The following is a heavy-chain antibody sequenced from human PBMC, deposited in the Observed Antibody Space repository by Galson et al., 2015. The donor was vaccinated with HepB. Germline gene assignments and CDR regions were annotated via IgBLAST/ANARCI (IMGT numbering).Heavy chain of an antibody. CDR1: GYSFTNYW. V-gene: IGHV5-10-1*01. Sequence: QPGAAAARPGESLRIAWKGAGYSFTNYWGNWGRQVPGKCLEWMRRNDPSDAETTYSRSFQGHVSISADTSISPAYLRWRSLKASDNAMFYWARPVAGTGANDYWGQGTLVTVSS. D-gene: IGHD6-19*01. J-gene: IGHJ4*02. CDR3: ARPVAGTGANDY. CDR2: NDPSDAET.